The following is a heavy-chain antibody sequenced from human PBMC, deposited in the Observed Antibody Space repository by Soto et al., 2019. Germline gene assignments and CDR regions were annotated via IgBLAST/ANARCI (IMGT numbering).Heavy chain of an antibody. D-gene: IGHD6-19*01. CDR1: GFTFSSYA. Sequence: GGSLRLSCAASGFTFSSYAMSWVRQAPGKGLEWVSAISGSGGSTYYADSVKGRFTISRDNSKNTLYLQMNSLRAEDTAVYYCAKANGYSSGWYYFDYWGQGTLVTVSS. V-gene: IGHV3-23*01. CDR2: ISGSGGST. J-gene: IGHJ4*02. CDR3: AKANGYSSGWYYFDY.